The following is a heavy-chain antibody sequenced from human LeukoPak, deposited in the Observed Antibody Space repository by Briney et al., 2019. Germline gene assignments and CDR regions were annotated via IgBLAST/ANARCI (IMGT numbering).Heavy chain of an antibody. CDR2: INHSGST. CDR3: ARGHYDFWSGYYGSYYYYYMDV. Sequence: PSETLSLTCAVSGGSFSGYYWSWIRQPPGQGLEWIGEINHSGSTNYNPSLKSRVTISVDTSKNQFSLKLSSVTAADTAVYYCARGHYDFWSGYYGSYYYYYMDVWGKGTTVTVSS. J-gene: IGHJ6*03. V-gene: IGHV4-34*01. CDR1: GGSFSGYY. D-gene: IGHD3-3*01.